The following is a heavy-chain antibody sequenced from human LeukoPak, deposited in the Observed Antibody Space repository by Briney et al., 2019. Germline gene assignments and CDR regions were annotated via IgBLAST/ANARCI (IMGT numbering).Heavy chain of an antibody. CDR1: GGSISSGGYY. V-gene: IGHV4-31*03. CDR3: ARAHRYYYDTSGYSDWFDP. D-gene: IGHD3-22*01. Sequence: SETLSLTCTVSGGSISSGGYYWSWIRQHPGKGLEWIGYIYYSGSTYYNPSLKSRVTISVDTSKNQFSLKLSSVTAADTAVYYCARAHRYYYDTSGYSDWFDPWGQGTLVTVSS. J-gene: IGHJ5*02. CDR2: IYYSGST.